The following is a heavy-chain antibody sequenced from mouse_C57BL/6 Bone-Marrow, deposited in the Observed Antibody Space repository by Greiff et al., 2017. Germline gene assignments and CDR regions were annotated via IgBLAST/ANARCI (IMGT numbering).Heavy chain of an antibody. J-gene: IGHJ3*01. Sequence: EVQLQQSGAELVRPGASVKLSCTASGFNIKDYYMHWVKQRPEQGLEWSGRIDPEDGDTEYAPKFQGKATMTADTSSNTAYLQLSSLTSEDTAVYYCTTYDGYYKGFAYWGQGTLVTVSA. D-gene: IGHD2-3*01. CDR1: GFNIKDYY. CDR2: IDPEDGDT. CDR3: TTYDGYYKGFAY. V-gene: IGHV14-1*01.